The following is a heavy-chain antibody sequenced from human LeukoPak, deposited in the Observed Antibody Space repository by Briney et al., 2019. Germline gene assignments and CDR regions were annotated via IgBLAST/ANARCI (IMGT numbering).Heavy chain of an antibody. CDR2: ISSSTTII. Sequence: PGGSLRLSCAASGFTLSGFGMNWVRQAPGKGLEWVSYISSSTTIIYYADSVKGRFITSRDNAKNSLYLQMNSLRAEDTAVYYCARGTMFPYYFDYWAQGSLVTVSS. V-gene: IGHV3-48*01. D-gene: IGHD3-10*02. CDR1: GFTLSGFG. CDR3: ARGTMFPYYFDY. J-gene: IGHJ4*02.